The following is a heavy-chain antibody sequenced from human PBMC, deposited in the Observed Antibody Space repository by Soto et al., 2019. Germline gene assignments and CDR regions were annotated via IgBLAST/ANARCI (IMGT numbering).Heavy chain of an antibody. CDR3: ARDEIRVDIVATVGMDV. CDR2: IIPIFGTA. D-gene: IGHD5-12*01. V-gene: IGHV1-69*01. J-gene: IGHJ6*02. CDR1: GGTFSSYA. Sequence: QVQLVQSGAEVKKPGSSVKVSCKASGGTFSSYAISWVRQAPGQGLEWMGGIIPIFGTANYAQKFQGRVTITADESTSRAYMELSSLRSDDTAVYYCARDEIRVDIVATVGMDVWGQGTTVTVSS.